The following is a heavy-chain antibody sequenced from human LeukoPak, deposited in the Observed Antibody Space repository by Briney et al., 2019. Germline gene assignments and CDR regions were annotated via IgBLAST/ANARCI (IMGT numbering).Heavy chain of an antibody. Sequence: SETLSLTCTVSGGSISSFYWSWIRQPPGKGLEWIGYIYYSGSTNYNPSLKSRVTISVDPSKNQFSLKLSSVTAADTAVYYCARHGNYGSDPDYWGQGTLVTVSS. J-gene: IGHJ4*02. CDR3: ARHGNYGSDPDY. V-gene: IGHV4-59*08. CDR1: GGSISSFY. CDR2: IYYSGST. D-gene: IGHD3-10*01.